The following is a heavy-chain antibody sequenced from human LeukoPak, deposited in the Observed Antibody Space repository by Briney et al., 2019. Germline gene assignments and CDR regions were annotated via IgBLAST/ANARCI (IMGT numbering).Heavy chain of an antibody. D-gene: IGHD3-9*01. CDR2: ISSSSSYI. CDR3: ARDPFDILTGLYYFDY. Sequence: GSLRLSCAASGFTFSSYSMNWVRQAPGKGLEWVSSISSSSSYIYYADSVKGRFTISRDNAKNSPYLQMNSLRAEDTAVYYCARDPFDILTGLYYFDYWGQGTLVTVSS. V-gene: IGHV3-21*01. CDR1: GFTFSSYS. J-gene: IGHJ4*02.